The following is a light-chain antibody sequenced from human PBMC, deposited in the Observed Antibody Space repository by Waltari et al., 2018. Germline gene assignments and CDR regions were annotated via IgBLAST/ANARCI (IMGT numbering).Light chain of an antibody. J-gene: IGLJ2*01. CDR2: EVS. CDR1: SSDVGSYNL. V-gene: IGLV2-23*02. CDR3: CSYTGSPHVV. Sequence: QPALTQPASVSGSPGQSITISCTGTSSDVGSYNLVSWYQQHPGRAPKLMIYEVSERPSGVSNRFSGSKSGNTASLTISGLQAEDEADYYCCSYTGSPHVVFGGGTKLTVL.